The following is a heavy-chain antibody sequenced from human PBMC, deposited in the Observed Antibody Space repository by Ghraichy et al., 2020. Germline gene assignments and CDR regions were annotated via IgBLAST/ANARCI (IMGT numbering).Heavy chain of an antibody. CDR2: ISGSGDGT. CDR1: GFVISNYA. D-gene: IGHD2-2*01. V-gene: IGHV3-23*01. J-gene: IGHJ4*02. Sequence: GASLRLSCVASGFVISNYAMSWVRQAPGKGLEWVSAISGSGDGTYYADSVKGRFTVSRDNSKNTLYLQMNSLRAEDTAIYYCAKDSGTNSFVGSDYWGQGTLVTVSS. CDR3: AKDSGTNSFVGSDY.